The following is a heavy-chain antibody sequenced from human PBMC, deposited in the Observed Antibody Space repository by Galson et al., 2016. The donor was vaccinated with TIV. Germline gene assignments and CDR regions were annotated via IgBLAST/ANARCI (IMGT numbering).Heavy chain of an antibody. CDR2: INPYSADT. Sequence: SVKVSCKASGYPFSAYYIHWVRQAPGQGLEWMGWINPYSADTNYAQSFQGRVSMTSDTSINTAYMELSRLRPDDTAIFFCARGFNYGFVFDYGMDAWGQGTTVTVSS. V-gene: IGHV1-2*02. D-gene: IGHD5-18*01. CDR1: GYPFSAYY. CDR3: ARGFNYGFVFDYGMDA. J-gene: IGHJ6*02.